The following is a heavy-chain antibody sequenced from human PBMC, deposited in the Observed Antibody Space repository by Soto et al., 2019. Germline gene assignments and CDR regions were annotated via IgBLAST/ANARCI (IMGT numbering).Heavy chain of an antibody. Sequence: SETLSLTCAVYGGSFSGYYWSWIRQPPGKGLEWIGEINHSGSTNYNPSLKSRVTISVDTSKNQFSLKLSSVTAADTAVYYCARGRLGTSFTMIARGHHYGMDVWGQGTTVS. D-gene: IGHD3-22*01. CDR3: ARGRLGTSFTMIARGHHYGMDV. V-gene: IGHV4-34*01. CDR2: INHSGST. J-gene: IGHJ6*02. CDR1: GGSFSGYY.